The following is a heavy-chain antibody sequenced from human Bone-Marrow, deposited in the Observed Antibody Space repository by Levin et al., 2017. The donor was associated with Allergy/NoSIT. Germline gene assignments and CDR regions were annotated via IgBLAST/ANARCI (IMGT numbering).Heavy chain of an antibody. CDR2: TYYRSKWYN. V-gene: IGHV6-1*01. D-gene: IGHD3-3*01. CDR3: ARATSVTIFGVDIFDY. J-gene: IGHJ4*02. Sequence: SETLSLTCAISGDSVSSNSAAWNWIRQSPSRGLEWLGRTYYRSKWYNDYAVSVKSRITINPDTSKNQFSLQLNSVTPEDTAVYYCARATSVTIFGVDIFDYWGQGTLVTVSS. CDR1: GDSVSSNSAA.